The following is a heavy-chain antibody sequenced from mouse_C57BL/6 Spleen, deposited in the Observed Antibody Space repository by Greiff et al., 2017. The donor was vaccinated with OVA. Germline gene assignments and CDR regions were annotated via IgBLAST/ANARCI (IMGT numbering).Heavy chain of an antibody. V-gene: IGHV1-54*01. CDR3: ARCGNSLSFDY. D-gene: IGHD2-1*01. Sequence: VQLQQSGAELVRPGTSVKVSCKASGYAFTNYLLEWVKQRPGQGLEWIGVINPGSGGTNYNEKFKGKATLTADKSSSTAYMQLSSLTSEDSAVYFCARCGNSLSFDYWGQGTTLTVSS. CDR2: INPGSGGT. J-gene: IGHJ2*01. CDR1: GYAFTNYL.